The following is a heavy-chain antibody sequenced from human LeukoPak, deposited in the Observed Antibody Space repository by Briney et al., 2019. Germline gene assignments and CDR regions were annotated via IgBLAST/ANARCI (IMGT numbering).Heavy chain of an antibody. Sequence: GGSLRLSCAASGFTFSSYGMSWVRQAPGRGLEWVSAISTTGGTTYYADSVRGRFTISRDNSRITLYLQMNSLRAEDTAIYYCAKNGDRGAYCSGGTCYPYYYYYMDVWGKGTTVTISS. CDR2: ISTTGGTT. CDR1: GFTFSSYG. J-gene: IGHJ6*03. D-gene: IGHD2-15*01. V-gene: IGHV3-23*01. CDR3: AKNGDRGAYCSGGTCYPYYYYYMDV.